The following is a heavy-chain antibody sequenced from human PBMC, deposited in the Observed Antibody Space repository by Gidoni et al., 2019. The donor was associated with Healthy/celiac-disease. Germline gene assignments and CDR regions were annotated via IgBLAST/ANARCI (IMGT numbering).Heavy chain of an antibody. CDR3: AGRYCTNGVCYWPAQY. D-gene: IGHD2-8*01. CDR2: ISSSGSTI. V-gene: IGHV3-11*01. CDR1: GFTFSDYY. Sequence: QVQLVESGGGLVKPGGSLRLSCAASGFTFSDYYMSWIRPAPGKGLEWVSYISSSGSTIYYADSGKGRFTISRDNAKNSLYLQMNSLRAEDTAVYYCAGRYCTNGVCYWPAQYWGQGTLVTVSS. J-gene: IGHJ4*02.